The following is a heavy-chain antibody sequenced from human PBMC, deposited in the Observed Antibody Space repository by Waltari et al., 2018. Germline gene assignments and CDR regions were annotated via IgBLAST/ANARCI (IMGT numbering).Heavy chain of an antibody. V-gene: IGHV1-46*01. J-gene: IGHJ4*02. CDR2: INPSGGST. Sequence: QVQLVQSGAEVKKPGASVKVSCKASGYTFTSYYMHWVRQAPGPGLEWMGIINPSGGSTSYAQKFQGRVTMTRDTSTSTVYMELSSLRSEDTAVYYCARDRPLGYCSGGSCYEMEYWGQGTLVTVSS. CDR1: GYTFTSYY. D-gene: IGHD2-15*01. CDR3: ARDRPLGYCSGGSCYEMEY.